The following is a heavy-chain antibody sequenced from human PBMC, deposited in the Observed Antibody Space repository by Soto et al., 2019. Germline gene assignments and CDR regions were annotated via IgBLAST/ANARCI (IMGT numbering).Heavy chain of an antibody. D-gene: IGHD3-22*01. CDR1: GFTFSSYA. Sequence: EVQLLESGGGLVKPGGSLRLSCAASGFTFSSYAMSWVRQAPGKGLEWVSAISGSGGSTYYADSVKGRFTISRDNSKNTLYLQMNSLRAEDTAVYYCAKDHYYDSSGYNMPSWAFDIWGQGTMVTVSS. V-gene: IGHV3-23*01. CDR2: ISGSGGST. J-gene: IGHJ3*02. CDR3: AKDHYYDSSGYNMPSWAFDI.